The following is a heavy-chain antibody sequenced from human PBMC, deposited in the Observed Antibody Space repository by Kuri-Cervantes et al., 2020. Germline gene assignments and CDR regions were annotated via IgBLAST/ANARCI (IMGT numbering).Heavy chain of an antibody. J-gene: IGHJ4*02. CDR3: ARDGLRLFDY. CDR2: IWYDGSNK. Sequence: GESLKISCAASGFTFSSYGMHWVRQAPGEGLEWVAVIWYDGSNKYYADSVKGRFTISRDNSKSTLYLQMNSLRAEDTAVYYCARDGLRLFDYWGQGTLVTVSS. V-gene: IGHV3-33*01. CDR1: GFTFSSYG. D-gene: IGHD4-17*01.